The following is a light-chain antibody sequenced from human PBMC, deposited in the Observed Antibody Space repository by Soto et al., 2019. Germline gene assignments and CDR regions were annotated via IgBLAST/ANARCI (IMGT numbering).Light chain of an antibody. CDR2: DVS. CDR1: SSDVGRYNY. CDR3: SSYATSSTYV. V-gene: IGLV2-14*01. Sequence: SVLTQPASVSGSPGQPSPISCTGTSSDVGRYNYVSWYQQHPGKAPKLMIYDVSNRPSGVSNRFSGSKSGNTASLTISGLQAEDEADYYCSSYATSSTYVFGTGPKVTVL. J-gene: IGLJ1*01.